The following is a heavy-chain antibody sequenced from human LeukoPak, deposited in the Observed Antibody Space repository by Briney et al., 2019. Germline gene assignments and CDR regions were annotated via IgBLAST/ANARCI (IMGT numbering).Heavy chain of an antibody. V-gene: IGHV4-30-4*01. CDR1: GGSISSGDYY. J-gene: IGHJ4*02. CDR3: ARGSDSSGYLPSDY. D-gene: IGHD3-22*01. CDR2: TYYSGST. Sequence: PSETLSLTCTVSGGSISSGDYYWSWIRQPPGKGLEWIGYTYYSGSTYYNPSLKSRVTISVDTSKDQFSLKLSSVTAADTAVYYCARGSDSSGYLPSDYWGQGTLVTVSS.